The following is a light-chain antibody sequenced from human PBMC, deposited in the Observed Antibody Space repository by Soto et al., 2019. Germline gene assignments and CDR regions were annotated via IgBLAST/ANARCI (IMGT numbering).Light chain of an antibody. CDR2: KAS. CDR3: QQYSTYPTWT. V-gene: IGKV1-5*03. J-gene: IGKJ1*01. CDR1: QSINSW. Sequence: DIPMTQSPSTLPASVGDRVTITCRASQSINSWLAWYQQKPGKAPKLLIYKASSLKSGVPSRFXGSGSGTEFIFTISSLQPDDFATYYCQQYSTYPTWTFGQGTKVEIK.